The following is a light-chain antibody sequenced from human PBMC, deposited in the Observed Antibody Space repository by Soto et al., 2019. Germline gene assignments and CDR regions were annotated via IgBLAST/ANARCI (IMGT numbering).Light chain of an antibody. CDR1: SSDVGSYNL. CDR3: CSYAGRATYV. Sequence: SALTQPASVSGSPGQSITISCPGPSSDVGSYNLVSWYQQYPGKAPKLIIFEVFKRPSGVSHRFSGSKSGNTASLTISGLQAEDEANYYCCSYAGRATYVFGGGTKVTVL. CDR2: EVF. J-gene: IGLJ2*01. V-gene: IGLV2-23*02.